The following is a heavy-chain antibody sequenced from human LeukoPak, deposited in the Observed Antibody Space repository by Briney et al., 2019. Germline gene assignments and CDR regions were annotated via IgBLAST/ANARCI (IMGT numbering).Heavy chain of an antibody. J-gene: IGHJ6*02. CDR1: GYSFTSFD. CDR3: ARVTHYYYGMDV. D-gene: IGHD1-14*01. V-gene: IGHV1-8*01. Sequence: ASVKVSCKASGYSFTSFDINWVRQASGQGLEWMGWMNPNSGNRGYAQKFQGRVTMTRNTSINTAYMELSSLRSEDTAMYYCARVTHYYYGMDVWGQGTTVTVSS. CDR2: MNPNSGNR.